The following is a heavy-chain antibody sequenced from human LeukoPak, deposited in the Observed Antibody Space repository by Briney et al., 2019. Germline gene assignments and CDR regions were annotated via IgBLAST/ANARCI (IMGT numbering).Heavy chain of an antibody. CDR3: ARSIVVVVAATHYYYGMDV. J-gene: IGHJ6*04. CDR1: GGTFSCYA. Sequence: GSSVKVSCKASGGTFSCYAISWVRQAPGQGLEWMGGIIPIFGTANYAQKFQGRVTITADKSTSTAYMELSSLRSEDTAVYYCARSIVVVVAATHYYYGMDVWGKGTTVTVSS. D-gene: IGHD2-15*01. V-gene: IGHV1-69*06. CDR2: IIPIFGTA.